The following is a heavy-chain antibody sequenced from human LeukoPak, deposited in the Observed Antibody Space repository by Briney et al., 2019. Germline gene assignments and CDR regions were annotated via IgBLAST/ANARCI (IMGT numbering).Heavy chain of an antibody. CDR3: ARLHRTTLYCSGGSCYSPWFDP. V-gene: IGHV4-39*01. J-gene: IGHJ5*02. D-gene: IGHD2-15*01. Sequence: PSETLSLTCTVSGGSISSSSYYWGWIRQPPGKGLEWIGSIYYSGSTYYNPSLKSRVTISVDTSKNQFSLKLSSVTAADTAVYYCARLHRTTLYCSGGSCYSPWFDPWGQGTLVTVSS. CDR1: GGSISSSSYY. CDR2: IYYSGST.